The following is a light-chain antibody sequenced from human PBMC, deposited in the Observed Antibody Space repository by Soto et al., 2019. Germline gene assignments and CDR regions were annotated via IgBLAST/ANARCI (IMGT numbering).Light chain of an antibody. CDR1: QTVERW. J-gene: IGKJ2*01. V-gene: IGKV1-5*01. CDR2: DVS. Sequence: DIQMTQSPSTLSASVGDRVIITCRASQTVERWMAWYQQKPGKAPKLLISDVSTLERGVPSRFSGSGSATEFTLTISGLQHDDFAPYYCQQYKDYVYPFGQGTQVESK. CDR3: QQYKDYVYP.